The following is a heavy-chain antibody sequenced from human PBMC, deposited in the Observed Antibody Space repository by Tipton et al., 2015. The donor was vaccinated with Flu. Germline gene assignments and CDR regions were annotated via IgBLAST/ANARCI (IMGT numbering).Heavy chain of an antibody. CDR2: IYYSGTT. CDR1: GDSISTTIYY. D-gene: IGHD1-1*01. CDR3: ARDLWNDRRAYYYYGVDV. V-gene: IGHV4-39*07. Sequence: LRLSCTVSGDSISTTIYYWGWVRQPPGKGLEWIGSIYYSGTTYYNPSLKSRVAISVDSSKNEFSLTLASLTAADTAVYYCARDLWNDRRAYYYYGVDVWGQGTTVTVSS. J-gene: IGHJ6*02.